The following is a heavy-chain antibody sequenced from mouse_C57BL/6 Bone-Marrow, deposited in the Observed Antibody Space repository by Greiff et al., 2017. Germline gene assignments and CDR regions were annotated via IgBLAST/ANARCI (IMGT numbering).Heavy chain of an antibody. Sequence: VQLQESGPGLVQPSQSLSITCTVSGFSLTSYGVHWVRQSPGKGLEWLGVIWRGGSTGYNAAFMSRLSITKDNSKSQVFFKMNSLQADDTAIYYCATNYLFFYYYAMDYWGQGTSVTVSS. V-gene: IGHV2-5*01. CDR2: IWRGGST. J-gene: IGHJ4*01. CDR3: ATNYLFFYYYAMDY. CDR1: GFSLTSYG. D-gene: IGHD1-1*01.